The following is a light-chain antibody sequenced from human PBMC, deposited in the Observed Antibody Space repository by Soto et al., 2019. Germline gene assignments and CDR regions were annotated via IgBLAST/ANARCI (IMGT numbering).Light chain of an antibody. CDR1: ISDIGTYYY. Sequence: QSALTQPPSASGSPGQSVTISCTGTISDIGTYYYVSWYQQHPGKAPKLIIYEVSERPSGVPDRFSGSKSGNTASLPVSGLQAEDEAHYYCSSYAGTKTLVFGGGTKVTVL. CDR3: SSYAGTKTLV. CDR2: EVS. J-gene: IGLJ2*01. V-gene: IGLV2-8*01.